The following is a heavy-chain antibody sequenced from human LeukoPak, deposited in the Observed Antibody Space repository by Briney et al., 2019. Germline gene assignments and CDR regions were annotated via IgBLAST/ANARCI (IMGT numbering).Heavy chain of an antibody. Sequence: SETLSLTCAVYGGSFSGYYWSWIHQPPGKGLEWIGEINHSGSTNYNPSLKSRVTISVDTSKNQFSLKLSSVTAADTAVYYCARKDIVVVPAAIPGNWFDPWGQGTLVTVSS. J-gene: IGHJ5*02. CDR1: GGSFSGYY. D-gene: IGHD2-2*02. CDR3: ARKDIVVVPAAIPGNWFDP. V-gene: IGHV4-34*01. CDR2: INHSGST.